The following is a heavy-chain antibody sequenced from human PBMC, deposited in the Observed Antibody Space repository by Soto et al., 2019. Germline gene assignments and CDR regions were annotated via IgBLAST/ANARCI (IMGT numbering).Heavy chain of an antibody. CDR3: ARGQNYCSGGSCYYYYYYYMDV. D-gene: IGHD2-15*01. CDR2: IWYDGSNK. J-gene: IGHJ6*03. V-gene: IGHV3-33*01. Sequence: QVQLVESGGGVVQPGRSLRLSCAASGFTFSSYGMHWVRQAPGKGLEWVAVIWYDGSNKYYADSVKGRFTISRDNSKNSLYMQMHSLRAEDTAVYYCARGQNYCSGGSCYYYYYYYMDVWGKGTTVTVSS. CDR1: GFTFSSYG.